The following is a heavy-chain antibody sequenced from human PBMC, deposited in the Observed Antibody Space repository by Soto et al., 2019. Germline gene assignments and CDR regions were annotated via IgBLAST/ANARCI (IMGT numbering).Heavy chain of an antibody. CDR3: ARGTGYCSGGSCYHYYYGMDV. CDR1: GGSVGSVGYY. J-gene: IGHJ6*02. CDR2: INHSGST. D-gene: IGHD2-15*01. V-gene: IGHV4-34*01. Sequence: SETLSLTCAISGGSVGSVGYYWSWIRQPPGKGLEWIGEINHSGSTNYNPSLKSRVTISVDTSKNQFSLKLSSVTAADTAVYYCARGTGYCSGGSCYHYYYGMDVWGQGTTVTVSS.